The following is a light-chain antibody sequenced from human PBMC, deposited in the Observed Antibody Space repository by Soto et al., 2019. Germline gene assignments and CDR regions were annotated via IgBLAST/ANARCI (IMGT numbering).Light chain of an antibody. CDR2: GAS. CDR3: QQYESSPT. J-gene: IGKJ2*01. CDR1: QSGSSSY. V-gene: IGKV3-20*01. Sequence: IVLTQSPGTLSLSPGERATLSCRASQSGSSSYLAWYQQKPGQAPRLLIYGASSRATGIPDRFSGSGSGTDFTLTISRLEPEDFAVYYCQQYESSPTFGQGTKLEIK.